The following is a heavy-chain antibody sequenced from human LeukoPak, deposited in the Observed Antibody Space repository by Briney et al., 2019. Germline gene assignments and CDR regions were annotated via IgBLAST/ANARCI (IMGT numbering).Heavy chain of an antibody. CDR2: IKSDGRNT. Sequence: PAESLRLSCAASGFTFSSSSMDWVRQAPGEGLVWVSRIKSDGRNTFYAHSVKGRFTISRDNAKNTLYLQMSSLRAEDTAVYYCTRGSDGGFDIWGQGTMVTVSS. CDR3: TRGSDGGFDI. J-gene: IGHJ3*02. D-gene: IGHD4-23*01. V-gene: IGHV3-74*01. CDR1: GFTFSSSS.